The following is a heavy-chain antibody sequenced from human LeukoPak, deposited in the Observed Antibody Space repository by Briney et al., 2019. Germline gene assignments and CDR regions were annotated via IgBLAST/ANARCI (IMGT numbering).Heavy chain of an antibody. Sequence: SQTLSLTCTVSGGSISGVNYYWSWIRQPPGKGLEWIGYITYTGSTDSNPSLKSRVTISADTSKNQFSLKLIAVTAADTAVYYCARERRDGYKDSAFDIWGQGTMVTVSS. D-gene: IGHD5-24*01. CDR3: ARERRDGYKDSAFDI. CDR1: GGSISGVNYY. V-gene: IGHV4-61*01. J-gene: IGHJ3*02. CDR2: ITYTGST.